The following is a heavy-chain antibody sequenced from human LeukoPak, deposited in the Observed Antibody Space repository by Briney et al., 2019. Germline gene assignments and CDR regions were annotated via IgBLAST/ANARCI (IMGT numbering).Heavy chain of an antibody. V-gene: IGHV3-23*01. J-gene: IGHJ4*02. D-gene: IGHD3-22*01. CDR3: AKSRLPYDSSGYYSFDY. CDR1: GFTFSAYT. Sequence: PGGSLRLSCTASGFTFSAYTMMWVRQAPGKGPEWVSAIRGGGGSAFYADSVKGRFTISRDNSKNTLSLQMNSLRAEDTAVYYCAKSRLPYDSSGYYSFDYWGLGTLVTVSS. CDR2: IRGGGGSA.